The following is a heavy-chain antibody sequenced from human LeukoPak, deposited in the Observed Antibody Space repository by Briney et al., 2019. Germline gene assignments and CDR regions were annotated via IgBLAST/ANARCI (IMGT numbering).Heavy chain of an antibody. CDR2: IYHSGST. D-gene: IGHD6-19*01. V-gene: IGHV4-30-2*01. J-gene: IGHJ4*01. Sequence: KASETLSLTCTVSGGSISSGGYYWSWIRQPPGKGLEWIGYIYHSGSTYYNPSLKSRVTISVDTSKNQFSLKLSSVTAADTAVYYCARDSGYSSGWYHRANGDYFDYWGQGTLVTVSS. CDR3: ARDSGYSSGWYHRANGDYFDY. CDR1: GGSISSGGYY.